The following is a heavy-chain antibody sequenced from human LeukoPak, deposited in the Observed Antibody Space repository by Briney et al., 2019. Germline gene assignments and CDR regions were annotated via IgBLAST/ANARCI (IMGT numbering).Heavy chain of an antibody. J-gene: IGHJ5*02. CDR1: GFTFSSYS. CDR2: ISSSSSTM. CDR3: ARGPTHFPMT. V-gene: IGHV3-48*02. D-gene: IGHD2/OR15-2a*01. Sequence: GGSLRLSCEASGFTFSSYSMNWVRQAPGKGLEWVSYISSSSSTMYYADSVKGRFNISRDNAKNSLYLQMNSLRDEDTAVYYCARGPTHFPMTWGQGTLVTVSS.